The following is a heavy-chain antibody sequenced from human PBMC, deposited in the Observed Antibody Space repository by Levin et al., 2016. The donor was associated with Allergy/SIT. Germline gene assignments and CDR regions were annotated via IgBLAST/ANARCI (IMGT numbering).Heavy chain of an antibody. V-gene: IGHV1-69*13. J-gene: IGHJ4*02. D-gene: IGHD2-2*01. CDR2: IIPIFGTA. CDR1: GGTFSSYA. CDR3: ARAQVVPAAMNYFDY. Sequence: SVKVSCKASGGTFSSYAISWVRQAPGQGLEWMGGIIPIFGTANYAQKFQGRVTITADESTSTAYMELSSLRSEDTAVYYCARAQVVPAAMNYFDYWGQGTLVTVSS.